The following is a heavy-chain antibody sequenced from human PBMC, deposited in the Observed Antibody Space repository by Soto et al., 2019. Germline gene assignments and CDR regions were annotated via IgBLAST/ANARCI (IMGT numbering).Heavy chain of an antibody. D-gene: IGHD6-13*01. CDR2: ISYDGSNK. CDR1: GFTFSSYG. CDR3: AKGERTAAGAFDI. Sequence: GGSLRLSCAASGFTFSSYGMHWVRQAPGKGLEWVAVISYDGSNKYYADSVKGRFTISRDNSKNTLYLQMNSLRAEDTAVYYCAKGERTAAGAFDIWGQGTMVTV. V-gene: IGHV3-30*18. J-gene: IGHJ3*02.